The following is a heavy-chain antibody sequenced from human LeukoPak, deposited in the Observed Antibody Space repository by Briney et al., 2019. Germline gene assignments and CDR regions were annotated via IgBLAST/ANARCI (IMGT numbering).Heavy chain of an antibody. J-gene: IGHJ4*02. CDR2: ISGYNGKT. V-gene: IGHV1-18*01. D-gene: IGHD6-19*01. CDR1: GYTFTSYG. Sequence: GASVKVSCKASGYTFTSYGITWVRQAPGQGLEWMGWISGYNGKTKYAQKLQDRVTMTTDTSTTTAYMELRSLRSDDTAVYYCATELIGIAVAGFDYWGQGTLVTVSS. CDR3: ATELIGIAVAGFDY.